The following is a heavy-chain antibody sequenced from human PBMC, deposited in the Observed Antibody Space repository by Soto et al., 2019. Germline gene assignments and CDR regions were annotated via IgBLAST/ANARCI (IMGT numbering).Heavy chain of an antibody. CDR3: ARSHTTGTTDY. CDR1: GGSISSYY. V-gene: IGHV4-59*01. D-gene: IGHD1-1*01. CDR2: IYYSGST. J-gene: IGHJ4*02. Sequence: SETLSLTCTVSGGSISSYYWSWIRQPPGKGLEWIGYIYYSGSTNYNPSLKSRVTISVDTSKNQFSLELSSVTAADTAVYYCARSHTTGTTDYWGQGTLVTVSS.